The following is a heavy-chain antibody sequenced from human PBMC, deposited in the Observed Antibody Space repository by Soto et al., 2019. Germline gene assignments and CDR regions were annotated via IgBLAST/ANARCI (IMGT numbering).Heavy chain of an antibody. Sequence: SVKVSCKASGGTFSSYAISWVRQAPGQGLEWMGGIIPIFGTANYAQKFQGRVTITADESTSTAYMELSSLRSEDTAVYYCARNLVVPAEDYYYYGMDVWGQGTTVTVS. J-gene: IGHJ6*02. V-gene: IGHV1-69*13. CDR1: GGTFSSYA. D-gene: IGHD2-2*01. CDR3: ARNLVVPAEDYYYYGMDV. CDR2: IIPIFGTA.